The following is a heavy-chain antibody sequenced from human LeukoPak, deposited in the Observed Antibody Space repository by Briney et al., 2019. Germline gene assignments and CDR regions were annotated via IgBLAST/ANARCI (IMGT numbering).Heavy chain of an antibody. J-gene: IGHJ3*02. CDR3: ARDDSGSFGAFDI. CDR1: GGSFSGYY. Sequence: SETLSLTCAVYGGSFSGYYWSWIRQPPGKGLEWIGEINHSGSTNYNPSLKSRVTISVDTSKNQFSLKLSSVTAADTAVYYCARDDSGSFGAFDIWGQGTMVTVSS. D-gene: IGHD1-26*01. CDR2: INHSGST. V-gene: IGHV4-34*01.